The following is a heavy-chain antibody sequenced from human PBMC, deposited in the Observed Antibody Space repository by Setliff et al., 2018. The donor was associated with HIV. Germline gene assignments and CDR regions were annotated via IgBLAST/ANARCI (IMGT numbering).Heavy chain of an antibody. V-gene: IGHV4-59*12. CDR1: GGSISSYY. CDR2: IYYSGST. CDR3: ARDATSEGYMDV. J-gene: IGHJ6*03. Sequence: PSETLSLTCTVSGGSISSYYWSWIRQLPGKGLEWIGYIYYSGSTNYNPSLKSRVTISVDTSENQFSLKLTSVTAADTAMYFCARDATSEGYMDVWGKGTTVTVSS.